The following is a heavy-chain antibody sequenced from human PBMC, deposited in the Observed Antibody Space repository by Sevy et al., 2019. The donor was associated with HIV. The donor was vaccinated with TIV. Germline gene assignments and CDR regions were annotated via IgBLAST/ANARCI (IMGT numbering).Heavy chain of an antibody. J-gene: IGHJ4*02. V-gene: IGHV1-18*01. CDR1: GYTFTSYG. CDR2: ISAYNGNT. D-gene: IGHD3-22*01. Sequence: ASVKVSCKASGYTFTSYGISWVRQAPGQGLEWMGWISAYNGNTNYAQKLQGRVTMTTDTSTSTAYMELRSLRSDDTAVYYCARDVYAYYYDSSGPPAANYWGQGTLVTISS. CDR3: ARDVYAYYYDSSGPPAANY.